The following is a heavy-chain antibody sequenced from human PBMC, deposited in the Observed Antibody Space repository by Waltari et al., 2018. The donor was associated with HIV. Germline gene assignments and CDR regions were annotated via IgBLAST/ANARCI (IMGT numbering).Heavy chain of an antibody. CDR2: SRSKADGGRA. J-gene: IGHJ6*04. CDR3: TKGGGKAPGLSV. Sequence: HLVQSGGGFTQPGRSLRLSCAASGFLFRDYPMGWVRQAPGKGREWVGVSRSKADGGRAECAAGLEGRCTISRDESRGVGYRQMDGLKVEDTGVYYGTKGGGKAPGLSVWGEGSTVTVSS. D-gene: IGHD3-16*01. CDR1: GFLFRDYP. V-gene: IGHV3-49*04.